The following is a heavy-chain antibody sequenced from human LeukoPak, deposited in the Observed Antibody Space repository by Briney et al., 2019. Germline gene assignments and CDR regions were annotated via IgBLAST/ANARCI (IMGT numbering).Heavy chain of an antibody. CDR1: GFTFSSYG. V-gene: IGHV3-21*01. D-gene: IGHD5-18*01. CDR2: ISSSSSYI. J-gene: IGHJ6*03. Sequence: PGGSLRLSCAASGFTFSSYGMHWVRQAPGKGLEWVSSISSSSSYIYYADSVKGRFTISRDNAKNSLYLQMNSLRAEDTAVYYCAREVVDTAMVVYYYYYMDVWGKGTTVTVSS. CDR3: AREVVDTAMVVYYYYYMDV.